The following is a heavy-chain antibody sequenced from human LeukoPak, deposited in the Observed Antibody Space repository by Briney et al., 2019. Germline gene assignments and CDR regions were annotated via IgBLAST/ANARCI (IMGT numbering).Heavy chain of an antibody. D-gene: IGHD3-3*01. J-gene: IGHJ4*02. CDR1: GYTFTGYY. CDR3: ARDGPVLRFLEWLFEN. V-gene: IGHV1-2*02. Sequence: ASVKVSCKASGYTFTGYYMHWVRQAPGQGLEWMGWINPNSGGTNYAQKFQGRVTMTRDTSISTAYMELSRLRSDDTAVYYCARDGPVLRFLEWLFENWGQGTLVTVSS. CDR2: INPNSGGT.